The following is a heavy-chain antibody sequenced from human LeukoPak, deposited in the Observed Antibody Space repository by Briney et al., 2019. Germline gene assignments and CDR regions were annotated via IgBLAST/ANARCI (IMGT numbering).Heavy chain of an antibody. D-gene: IGHD6-19*01. Sequence: SETLSLTCAVSGGSISSGDYYWSWIRQPPGKGLEWIGHIYYSGSTYYNPSLKSRVTISVDTSKNQFSLKLSSVTAADTAVYYCARRGGGQWLVLDYWGQGTLVTVSS. CDR2: IYYSGST. V-gene: IGHV4-30-4*01. CDR3: ARRGGGQWLVLDY. CDR1: GGSISSGDYY. J-gene: IGHJ4*02.